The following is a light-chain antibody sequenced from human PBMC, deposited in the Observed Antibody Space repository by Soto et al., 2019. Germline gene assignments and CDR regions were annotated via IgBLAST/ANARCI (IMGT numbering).Light chain of an antibody. CDR2: EVT. Sequence: QSALTQPPSASGSPGQSVTISCTGTSSEVGANNYVSWYQQHAGKAPKLVIYEVTKRPSGVPDRFSGSKSANTASLTVSWLQAEEEDDYYCRSSASSTLWVFGGGTKLTVL. CDR3: RSSASSTLWV. CDR1: SSEVGANNY. V-gene: IGLV2-8*01. J-gene: IGLJ3*02.